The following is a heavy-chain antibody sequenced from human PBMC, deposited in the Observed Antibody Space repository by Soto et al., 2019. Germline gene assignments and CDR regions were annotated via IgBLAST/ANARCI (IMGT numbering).Heavy chain of an antibody. CDR2: ISYDGSNK. V-gene: IGHV3-30-3*01. J-gene: IGHJ4*02. CDR3: ARGRRYYDSNGYYNYFDY. Sequence: PGGSLRLSCAASGFTFSSYAMHWVRQAPGKGLEWVAVISYDGSNKYYADSVKGRFTISRDNSKNTLYLQMNSLRAEDTAVYYCARGRRYYDSNGYYNYFDYWGQGP. D-gene: IGHD3-22*01. CDR1: GFTFSSYA.